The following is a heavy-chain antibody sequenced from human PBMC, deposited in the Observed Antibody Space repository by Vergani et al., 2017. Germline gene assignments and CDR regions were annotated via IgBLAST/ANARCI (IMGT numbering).Heavy chain of an antibody. CDR3: ARRSSSYYFDI. D-gene: IGHD3-22*01. J-gene: IGHJ5*02. CDR1: GFRFSSYG. V-gene: IGHV3-33*01. Sequence: QVQLVESGGGVVQPGKSLRLSCAASGFRFSSYGMNWVRQAPGKGLEWVAVIWYDGSNKYYADSVKGRFTISRDNSQNTVDLQMNSLRVDDTAVYYCARRSSSYYFDIWGQGVLITVSS. CDR2: IWYDGSNK.